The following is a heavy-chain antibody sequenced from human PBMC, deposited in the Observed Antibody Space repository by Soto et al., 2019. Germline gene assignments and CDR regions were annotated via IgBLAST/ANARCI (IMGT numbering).Heavy chain of an antibody. J-gene: IGHJ3*01. CDR1: GASISTSNW. V-gene: IGHV4-4*02. D-gene: IGHD1-26*01. CDR3: ARGPRSGSYSVDGFDV. Sequence: QVQLQESGPGLVNPSGTLSLTCVVSGASISTSNWWSWVRQSPGKGLEWIGEIYHTGSTSYSPSLKRRVSMSIDKSKNQFSLRLTAVTAADTAIYYCARGPRSGSYSVDGFDVWGQGTMVTVSS. CDR2: IYHTGST.